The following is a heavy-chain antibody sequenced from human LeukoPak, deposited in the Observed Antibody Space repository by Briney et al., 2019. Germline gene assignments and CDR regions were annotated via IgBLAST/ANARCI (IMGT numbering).Heavy chain of an antibody. J-gene: IGHJ5*02. CDR2: IHTSGDT. CDR1: GLTGSHNY. V-gene: IGHV3-53*01. Sequence: GGSLRLSCAASGLTGSHNYVSWVRQAPGKGLEWVSAIHTSGDTCYADSVKGRFTISRDTSKNTLYLQINSLRVEDTAVYYCIVFGDSNHWGQGTLVTVSA. CDR3: IVFGDSNH. D-gene: IGHD4-17*01.